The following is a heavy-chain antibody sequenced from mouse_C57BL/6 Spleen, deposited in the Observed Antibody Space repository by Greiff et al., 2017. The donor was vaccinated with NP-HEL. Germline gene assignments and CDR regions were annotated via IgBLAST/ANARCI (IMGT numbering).Heavy chain of an antibody. V-gene: IGHV1-18*01. Sequence: VQLQQSGPELVKPGASVKIPCKASGYTFTDYNMDWVKQSHGKSLEWIGDINPNNGGTIYNQKFKGKATLTVDKSSSTAYMELRSLTSEDTAVYYCARSPYYDGSSYDYAMDYWGQGTSVTVSS. J-gene: IGHJ4*01. CDR1: GYTFTDYN. D-gene: IGHD1-1*01. CDR2: INPNNGGT. CDR3: ARSPYYDGSSYDYAMDY.